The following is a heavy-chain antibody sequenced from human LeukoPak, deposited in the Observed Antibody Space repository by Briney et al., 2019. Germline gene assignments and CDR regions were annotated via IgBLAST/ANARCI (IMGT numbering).Heavy chain of an antibody. D-gene: IGHD1-1*01. V-gene: IGHV3-21*01. J-gene: IGHJ4*02. Sequence: GGSLRLSCAASGFTFSSYSMNWVRQAPGKGLEWVSSISSSSSSYIYYADSVKGRFTISRDNAKNSLYLQMNSLRAEDTAVYYCARQVQLERLGFGKERSAFDYWGQGTLVTVSS. CDR1: GFTFSSYS. CDR3: ARQVQLERLGFGKERSAFDY. CDR2: ISSSSSSYI.